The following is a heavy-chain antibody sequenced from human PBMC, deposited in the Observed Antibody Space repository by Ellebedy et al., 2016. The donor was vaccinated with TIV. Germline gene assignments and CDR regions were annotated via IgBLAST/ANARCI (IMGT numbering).Heavy chain of an antibody. CDR3: AKDSLRHSGAQTEAGFDN. D-gene: IGHD6-19*01. J-gene: IGHJ4*02. Sequence: GESLKISXAASGFTFGEYTMHWVRQAPGKGLEWVSLISWDGLSTYYADSVKGRFTISRDNSKNSLFLKMNSLRSEDTALYYCAKDSLRHSGAQTEAGFDNWGQGTLVTVSS. CDR2: ISWDGLST. V-gene: IGHV3-43*01. CDR1: GFTFGEYT.